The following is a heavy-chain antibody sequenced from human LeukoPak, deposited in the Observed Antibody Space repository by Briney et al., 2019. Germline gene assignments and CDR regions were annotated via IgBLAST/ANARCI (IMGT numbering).Heavy chain of an antibody. CDR2: VYSDGKT. CDR3: ASRVWVGATFHYYYYMDV. J-gene: IGHJ6*03. V-gene: IGHV3-66*01. D-gene: IGHD1-26*01. CDR1: GFTFSSCA. Sequence: GGSLRLSCTASGFTFSSCALSWVRQAPGKGLEWVSVVYSDGKTCYADAVKGRFTISRDNAKNSLYLQMNSLRAEDTAVYYCASRVWVGATFHYYYYMDVWGKGTTVTVSS.